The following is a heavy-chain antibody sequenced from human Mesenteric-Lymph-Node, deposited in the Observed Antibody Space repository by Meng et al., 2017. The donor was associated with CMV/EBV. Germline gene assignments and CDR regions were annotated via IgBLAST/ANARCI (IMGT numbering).Heavy chain of an antibody. J-gene: IGHJ6*02. CDR1: AFTFSSYA. D-gene: IGHD4-17*01. CDR2: VYSGASCA. CDR3: ARVNMARYGDFYYYGMDV. Sequence: GESLKISCAASAFTFSSYAMKWVRQAPGKGLEWVSVVYSGASCAYFADSVKGRFTISRENSKNTLYLQMNSLRADDTAVYYCARVNMARYGDFYYYGMDVWGQGTTVTVSS. V-gene: IGHV3-23*03.